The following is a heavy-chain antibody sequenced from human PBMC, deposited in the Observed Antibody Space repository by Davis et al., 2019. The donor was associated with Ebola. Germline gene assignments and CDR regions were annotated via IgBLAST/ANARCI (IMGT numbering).Heavy chain of an antibody. J-gene: IGHJ4*02. CDR3: AGGIAVGAFDY. CDR2: INAGNGNT. V-gene: IGHV1-3*01. Sequence: AASVKVSCKASGYTFTSYAMHWVRQAPGQRLEWMGWINAGNGNTKYSQKFQGRVTITRDTSASTAYMELSSLRSEDTGVFYCAGGIAVGAFDYWGQGTLVTVSS. D-gene: IGHD6-19*01. CDR1: GYTFTSYA.